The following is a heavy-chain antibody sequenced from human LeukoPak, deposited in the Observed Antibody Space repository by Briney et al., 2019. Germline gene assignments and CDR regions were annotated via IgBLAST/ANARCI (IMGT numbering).Heavy chain of an antibody. CDR1: GGSISSDSYL. J-gene: IGHJ3*02. CDR3: AVRKLRYPLDI. D-gene: IGHD1-14*01. V-gene: IGHV4-61*02. CDR2: ILASGST. Sequence: SETVSLTCTLSGGSISSDSYLWSWVRQPAGKGLEWIGRILASGSTNYNPSLRRRVSISVDKSKNKFSLDMMSVTAADTAVYYCAVRKLRYPLDIWGQGTMVTVSS.